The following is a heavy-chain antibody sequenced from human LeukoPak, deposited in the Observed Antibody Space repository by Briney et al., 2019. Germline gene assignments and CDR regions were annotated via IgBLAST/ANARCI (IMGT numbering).Heavy chain of an antibody. V-gene: IGHV3-23*01. J-gene: IGHJ4*02. Sequence: PGGSLRLSCAASGFTFSSYAMSWVCQAPGKGLEWVSAISGSGGSTYYADSVKGRFTISRDNSKNTLYLQMSSLRAEDTAVYYCAKEAGLWFGELPYFDYWGQGTLVTVSS. CDR1: GFTFSSYA. D-gene: IGHD3-10*01. CDR2: ISGSGGST. CDR3: AKEAGLWFGELPYFDY.